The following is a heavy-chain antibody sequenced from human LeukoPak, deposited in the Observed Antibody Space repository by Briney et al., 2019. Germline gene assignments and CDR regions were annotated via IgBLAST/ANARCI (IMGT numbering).Heavy chain of an antibody. CDR1: GYTFTGYY. CDR2: INPSGGST. Sequence: ASVKVSCKASGYTFTGYYMHWVRQAPGQGLEWMGIINPSGGSTSYAQKFQGRVTMTRDMSTSTVYMELSSLRSEDTAVYYCARELFYYDSRGHAFDIWGQGTMVTVSS. D-gene: IGHD3-22*01. V-gene: IGHV1-46*01. J-gene: IGHJ3*02. CDR3: ARELFYYDSRGHAFDI.